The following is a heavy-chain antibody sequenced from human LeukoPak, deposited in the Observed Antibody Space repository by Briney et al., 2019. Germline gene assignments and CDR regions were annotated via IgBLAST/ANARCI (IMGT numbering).Heavy chain of an antibody. D-gene: IGHD3/OR15-3a*01. J-gene: IGHJ3*01. Sequence: PSETLSLTCTVSGDSIISNIYWWDWVRLPPWKGLEWIGATFYIGRTFYSPSLKSRVTISVGTSKNQFSLDLSSATAADTAVYYCARRRHNFDFYDVWGQGTRVTVSS. CDR3: ARRRHNFDFYDV. V-gene: IGHV4-39*01. CDR2: TFYIGRT. CDR1: GDSIISNIYW.